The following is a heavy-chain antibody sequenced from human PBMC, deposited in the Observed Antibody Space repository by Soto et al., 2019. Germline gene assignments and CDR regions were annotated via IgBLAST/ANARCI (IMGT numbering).Heavy chain of an antibody. J-gene: IGHJ6*02. V-gene: IGHV1-69*01. CDR2: IIPIFGTA. D-gene: IGHD5-12*01. CDR1: GGTFSSYA. CDR3: ARDDPDQTATIYYYYCMDV. Sequence: QVQLVQSGAEVKKPGSSVKVSCKASGGTFSSYAISWVRQAPGQGLEWMGGIIPIFGTANYAQKFQGRVTITADEYTSTAYMELISLRSEDTAVYYCARDDPDQTATIYYYYCMDVWGQGTTVTVSS.